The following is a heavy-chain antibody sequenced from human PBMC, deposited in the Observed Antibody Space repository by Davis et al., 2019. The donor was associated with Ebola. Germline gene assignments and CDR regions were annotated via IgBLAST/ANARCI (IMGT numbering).Heavy chain of an antibody. V-gene: IGHV3-74*01. D-gene: IGHD3-10*01. CDR2: VTGDGNT. J-gene: IGHJ4*02. Sequence: GESLKISCAASGFTFSSYSMNWVRQAPGRGLVWVARVTGDGNTFYADSVKDRVTISRDNAKSTLYLQMSSLRAEDTAVYYCARGVNRACLDDWGQGTLVTVSS. CDR3: ARGVNRACLDD. CDR1: GFTFSSYS.